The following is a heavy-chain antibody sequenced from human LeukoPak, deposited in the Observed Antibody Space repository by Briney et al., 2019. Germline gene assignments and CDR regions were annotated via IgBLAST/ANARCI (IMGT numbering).Heavy chain of an antibody. CDR1: GGFISSYY. CDR2: ISYSGST. J-gene: IGHJ4*02. Sequence: SQTLSLTCTVSGGFISSYYWSWIRQPPGRGLEWIGYISYSGSTNYTPSLKSGDTISVDTSKNQFSLKLSSVTAADTAVYYCARAKSITMVRGPYFDYWGQGTLVTVSS. V-gene: IGHV4-59*01. D-gene: IGHD3-10*01. CDR3: ARAKSITMVRGPYFDY.